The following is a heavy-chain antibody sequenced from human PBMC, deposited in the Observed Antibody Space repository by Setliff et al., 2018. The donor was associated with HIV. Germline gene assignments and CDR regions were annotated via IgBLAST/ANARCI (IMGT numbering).Heavy chain of an antibody. Sequence: GASVKVSCKTFGYYPNIDYIHWGRQAPGQGLEWMAWINSASGGTNYAQNFQGRVTVTRDTSINTAYVELNSLKSDDTDVYYCARDYLHVFDIWGQGTMVTVSS. J-gene: IGHJ3*02. CDR3: ARDYLHVFDI. CDR1: GYYPNIDY. CDR2: INSASGGT. V-gene: IGHV1-2*02.